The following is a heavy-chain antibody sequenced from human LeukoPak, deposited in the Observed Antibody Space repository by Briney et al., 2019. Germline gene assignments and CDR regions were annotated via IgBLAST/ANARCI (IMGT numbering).Heavy chain of an antibody. CDR1: GYTFTGYY. CDR2: INPNSGGT. J-gene: IGHJ4*02. V-gene: IGHV1-2*02. CDR3: ARASSSVTAGDY. D-gene: IGHD6-6*01. Sequence: ASVKVSCKASGYTFTGYYMHWVRQAPGQGLEWMVWINPNSGGTNYAQKFQGRVTMTRDTSISTAYMELSRLRSDDTAVYYCARASSSVTAGDYWGQGTLVTVSS.